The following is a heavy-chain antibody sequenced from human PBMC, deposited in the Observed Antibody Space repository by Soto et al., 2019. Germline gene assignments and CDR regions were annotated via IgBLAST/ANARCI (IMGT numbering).Heavy chain of an antibody. V-gene: IGHV3-48*02. CDR3: ARDRIGYSSSSWRLFDY. CDR2: ISSSSSTI. Sequence: GGSLRLSCAASGFTFSSYSMNWVRQAPGKGLEWVSYISSSSSTIYYADPVKGRFTISRDNAKNSLYLQMNSLRDEDTAVYYCARDRIGYSSSSWRLFDYWGQGTLVTVSS. CDR1: GFTFSSYS. D-gene: IGHD6-6*01. J-gene: IGHJ4*02.